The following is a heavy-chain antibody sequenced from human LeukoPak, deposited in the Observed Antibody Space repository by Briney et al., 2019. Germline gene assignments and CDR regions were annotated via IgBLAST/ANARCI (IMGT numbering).Heavy chain of an antibody. CDR3: ASSGDPYSYYYDSSGYLS. V-gene: IGHV4-59*01. Sequence: SETLSLTCTVSGGSISSYYWSWIRQPPGKGLEWIGYIYYSGNTNYNPSLKSRVTISVDPSKNQFSLKLSSVTAADTAVYYCASSGDPYSYYYDSSGYLSWGQGTLVTVSS. D-gene: IGHD3-22*01. CDR2: IYYSGNT. CDR1: GGSISSYY. J-gene: IGHJ5*02.